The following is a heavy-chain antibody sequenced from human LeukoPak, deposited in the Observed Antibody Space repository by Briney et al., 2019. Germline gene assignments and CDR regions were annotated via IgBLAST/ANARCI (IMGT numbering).Heavy chain of an antibody. Sequence: GGSLRLSCAASGFTFNTYAMSWVRQAPGEGLEWVSAISGSGGTTYYADSVKGRFTISRDNSKNMLYLQMNSLRTEDTAIYYCARGVQSEPWGQGTLVTVSS. CDR1: GFTFNTYA. CDR2: ISGSGGTT. V-gene: IGHV3-23*01. J-gene: IGHJ5*02. CDR3: ARGVQSEP.